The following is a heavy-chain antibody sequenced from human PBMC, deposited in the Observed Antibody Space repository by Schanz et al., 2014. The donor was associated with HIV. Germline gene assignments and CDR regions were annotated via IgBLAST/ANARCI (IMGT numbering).Heavy chain of an antibody. V-gene: IGHV3-21*01. CDR3: ARPDYYDTRGFGD. D-gene: IGHD3-22*01. CDR2: ISSSSTYI. CDR1: XXXXXXXX. J-gene: IGHJ4*02. Sequence: EVHLVESGGGLVKPGGSLKLSCAASXXXXXXXXMNWVRQAPGKGLEWVSSISSSSTYIYYADSVKGRFTVSRDNAKNSLYLHMNSLRAEDTAVYYCARPDYYDTRGFGDRGRGTLVTVSS.